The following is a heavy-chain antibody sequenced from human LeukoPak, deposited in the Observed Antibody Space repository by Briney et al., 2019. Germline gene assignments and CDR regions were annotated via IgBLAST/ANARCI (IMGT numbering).Heavy chain of an antibody. CDR1: GFTFSDYA. D-gene: IGHD3-10*01. CDR3: AKDHTIVRGVISHFGY. J-gene: IGHJ4*02. V-gene: IGHV3-23*01. Sequence: PGGSLRLSCAASGFTFSDYAMSWVRQAPGKGLEWVSVISGSDSSTNYADSVKGRFTISRDNSKNTLYLQLNSLRVEDTAVYYCAKDHTIVRGVISHFGYWGQGALVTVSS. CDR2: ISGSDSST.